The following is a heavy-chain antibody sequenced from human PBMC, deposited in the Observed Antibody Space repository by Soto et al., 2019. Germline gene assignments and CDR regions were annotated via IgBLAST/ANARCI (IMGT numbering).Heavy chain of an antibody. Sequence: GASVKVSCKASGYTFTSYGICWARQAPGQGLEWMGWINPSSGNTNYAQKFQGRVTMTRDTSISTAYMELSRLRSDDTAVYYCAREIVATTNDRSARYYYYGMDVWGQGTTVTVSS. D-gene: IGHD5-12*01. CDR1: GYTFTSYG. V-gene: IGHV1-18*01. CDR3: AREIVATTNDRSARYYYYGMDV. CDR2: INPSSGNT. J-gene: IGHJ6*02.